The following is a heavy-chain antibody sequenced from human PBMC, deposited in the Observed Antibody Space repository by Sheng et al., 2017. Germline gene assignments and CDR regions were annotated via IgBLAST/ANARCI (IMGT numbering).Heavy chain of an antibody. CDR3: TSTIAEDTAMDYYYYYMDV. CDR1: GFTFSGSA. D-gene: IGHD5-18*01. Sequence: EVQLVESGGGLVQPGGSLKLSCAASGFTFSGSAMHWVRQASGKGLEWVGRIRSKANSYATAYAASVKGRFTISRDDSKNTAYLQMNSLKTEDTAVYYCTSTIAEDTAMDYYYYYMDVWGQGTTVTVSS. V-gene: IGHV3-73*02. CDR2: IRSKANSYAT. J-gene: IGHJ6*03.